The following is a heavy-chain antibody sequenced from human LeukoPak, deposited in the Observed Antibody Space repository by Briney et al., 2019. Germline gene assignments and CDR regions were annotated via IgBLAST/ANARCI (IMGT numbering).Heavy chain of an antibody. J-gene: IGHJ4*02. CDR2: VYPDDSDT. D-gene: IGHD3-16*01. Sequence: GESLKISCKASGYSFSNYWIDWVRQMPGKGLEWLGVVYPDDSDTRYSPSFQGQVTISADKSISAAYLQWSSLKASDTAMYFCARERSRLTFDYWGQGTLVTVSS. CDR1: GYSFSNYW. V-gene: IGHV5-51*01. CDR3: ARERSRLTFDY.